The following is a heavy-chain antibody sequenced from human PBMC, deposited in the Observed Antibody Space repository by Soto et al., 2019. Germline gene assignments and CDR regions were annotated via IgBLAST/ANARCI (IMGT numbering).Heavy chain of an antibody. J-gene: IGHJ4*02. V-gene: IGHV1-18*01. D-gene: IGHD6-25*01. CDR3: ARDLAGRIDY. Sequence: GASVTVSCKASGYTFTRYGISWVRQAPGQGLEWMGWMNPYSGNTNYAQKLQGRVTMTRNTSTSTAYMELSSLRSEDTAVYYCARDLAGRIDYWGQGTLVTVSS. CDR1: GYTFTRYG. CDR2: MNPYSGNT.